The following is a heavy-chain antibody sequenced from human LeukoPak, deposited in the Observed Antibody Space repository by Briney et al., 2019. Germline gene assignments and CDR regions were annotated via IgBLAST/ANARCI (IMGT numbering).Heavy chain of an antibody. CDR2: ISGSGDST. CDR3: AKGRTSPSDY. D-gene: IGHD2-2*01. V-gene: IGHV3-23*01. J-gene: IGHJ4*02. Sequence: PGGSLRLSCAASGFTFSSYGMSWVRQAPGKGLEWVSAISGSGDSTFYADSVKGRFTISRDNSKNTLYMLMNSLRAEDTAVYYCAKGRTSPSDYWGQGTLVTVSS. CDR1: GFTFSSYG.